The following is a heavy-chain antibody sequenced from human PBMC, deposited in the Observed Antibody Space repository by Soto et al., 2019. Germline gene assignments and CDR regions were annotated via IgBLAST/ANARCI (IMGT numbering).Heavy chain of an antibody. V-gene: IGHV3-21*01. CDR2: ISSSSSYI. D-gene: IGHD3-3*02. CDR3: ARDQSGIRYNWFDP. CDR1: GFTFSSYS. Sequence: GGSLRLSCAASGFTFSSYSMNWVRQAPGKGLEWVSSISSSSSYIYYADSVKGRFTISRDNAKNSLYLQMNSLRAEDTAVYYCARDQSGIRYNWFDPRGQGTLVTAPQ. J-gene: IGHJ5*02.